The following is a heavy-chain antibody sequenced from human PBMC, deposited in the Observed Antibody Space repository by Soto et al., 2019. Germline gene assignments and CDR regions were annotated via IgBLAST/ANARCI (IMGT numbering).Heavy chain of an antibody. CDR1: GFTFSSYA. CDR3: AKDTHGYSSSWYYFDY. CDR2: ISGSGGST. J-gene: IGHJ4*02. D-gene: IGHD6-13*01. V-gene: IGHV3-23*01. Sequence: PGGSLRLSCSASGFTFSSYAMSWVRQAPGKGLEWVSAISGSGGSTYYADSVKGRFTISRDNSKNTLYLQMNSLRAEDTAVYYCAKDTHGYSSSWYYFDYWGQGTLVTVSS.